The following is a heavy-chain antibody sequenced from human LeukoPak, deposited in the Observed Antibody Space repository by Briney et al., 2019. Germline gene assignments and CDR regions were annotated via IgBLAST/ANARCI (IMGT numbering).Heavy chain of an antibody. V-gene: IGHV3-23*01. CDR1: GFTFSSYA. Sequence: GGSLRLSCAASGFTFSSYAITWVRQAPGKGLEWVSTVIDNGGFTYYADSVKGRFTISRDNSKNTLYLQMNSLRAEDTAVYYCARPYYSNYYYYGMDVWGQGTTVTVSS. CDR2: VIDNGGFT. J-gene: IGHJ6*02. D-gene: IGHD4-11*01. CDR3: ARPYYSNYYYYGMDV.